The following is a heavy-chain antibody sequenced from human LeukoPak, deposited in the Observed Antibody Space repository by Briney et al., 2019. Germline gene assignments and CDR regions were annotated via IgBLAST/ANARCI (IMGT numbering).Heavy chain of an antibody. D-gene: IGHD5-18*01. CDR2: INPNSGGT. CDR3: AREPGYSYGFWFDP. V-gene: IGHV1-2*02. Sequence: ASVKVSCKASGYTFTGYYIHWVRQAPGQGLEWMGWINPNSGGTNYAQKFQGRVTMTRDTSISTAYMELSRLRSDDTAVYYCAREPGYSYGFWFDPWGQGTLVTVSS. J-gene: IGHJ5*02. CDR1: GYTFTGYY.